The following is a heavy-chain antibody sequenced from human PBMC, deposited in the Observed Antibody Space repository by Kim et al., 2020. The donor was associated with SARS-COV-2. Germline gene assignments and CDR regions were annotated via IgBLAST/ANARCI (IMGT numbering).Heavy chain of an antibody. D-gene: IGHD3-10*01. V-gene: IGHV3-33*01. CDR3: ARDLNYYGSGSYVGYYFDY. CDR1: GFTFSSYG. Sequence: GGSLRLSCAASGFTFSSYGMHWVRQAPGKGLEWVAVIWYDGSNKYYADSVKGRFTISRDNSKNTLYLQMNSLRAEDTAVYYCARDLNYYGSGSYVGYYFDYWGQGTLVTVSS. J-gene: IGHJ4*02. CDR2: IWYDGSNK.